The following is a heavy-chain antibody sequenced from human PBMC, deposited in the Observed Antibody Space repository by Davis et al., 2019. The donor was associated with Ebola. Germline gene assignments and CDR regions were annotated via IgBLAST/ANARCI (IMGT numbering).Heavy chain of an antibody. CDR1: GFTFNSYG. Sequence: GGSLRLSCAASGFTFNSYGMSWVRQAPGKGLEWVSVISGRGTSIYYADAVKGRFTISRDNSKGTLFLQMNSLRAEDTAIYYCAKESASCGGDCYSLSDSWGQGTLVTVSS. V-gene: IGHV3-23*01. D-gene: IGHD2-21*02. CDR2: ISGRGTSI. CDR3: AKESASCGGDCYSLSDS. J-gene: IGHJ4*02.